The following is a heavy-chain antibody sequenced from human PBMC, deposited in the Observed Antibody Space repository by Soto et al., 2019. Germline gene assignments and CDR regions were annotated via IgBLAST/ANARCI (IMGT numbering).Heavy chain of an antibody. CDR3: ARSKVYGASNLAY. CDR2: INHSGST. Sequence: SETLSLTCAVYGGSFSDYCSTWIRQPPGKGLEWIGEINHSGSTDYNPSLKSRVTISLDTSKNLLSLKLNSVTAADTAVYYCARSKVYGASNLAYWGNGTLVTVSS. D-gene: IGHD4-17*01. J-gene: IGHJ4*01. CDR1: GGSFSDYC. V-gene: IGHV4-34*01.